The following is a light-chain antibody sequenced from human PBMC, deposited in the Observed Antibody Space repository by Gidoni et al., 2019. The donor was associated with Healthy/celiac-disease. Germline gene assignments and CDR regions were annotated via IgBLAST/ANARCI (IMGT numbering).Light chain of an antibody. CDR1: QRVSSY. CDR3: QQRSNWTLT. V-gene: IGKV3-11*01. Sequence: EIVLTQSPATLSLSPGERATLSCRASQRVSSYLAWYQQKPGQAPRLLIYDASNRATGIPARFSGSGSGTDFTLTISSREPEDFAVYYCQQRSNWTLTLGGGTKVEIK. J-gene: IGKJ4*01. CDR2: DAS.